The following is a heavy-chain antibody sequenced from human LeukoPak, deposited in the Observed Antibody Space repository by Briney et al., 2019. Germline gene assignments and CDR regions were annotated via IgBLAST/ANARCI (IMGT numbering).Heavy chain of an antibody. V-gene: IGHV3-30*02. Sequence: GGSLRLSCAASGFTFSSYGMHWVRQAPGKGLEWVAFIRYDGSNKYYADSVKGRFTTSRDNSKNTLYLQMNSLRAEDTAVYYCAKAHLTVAGTGLDYWGQGTLVTVSS. CDR1: GFTFSSYG. J-gene: IGHJ4*02. CDR2: IRYDGSNK. D-gene: IGHD6-19*01. CDR3: AKAHLTVAGTGLDY.